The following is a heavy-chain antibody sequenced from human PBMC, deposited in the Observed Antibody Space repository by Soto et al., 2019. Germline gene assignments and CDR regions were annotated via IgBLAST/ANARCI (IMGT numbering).Heavy chain of an antibody. CDR3: ARLSAVRGVIHY. CDR1: GASISGRSSYS. CDR2: IYYSGAT. Sequence: QVQLEESGPRLVKPPETLTLTCTVSGASISGRSSYSWGWIRQPPGKGLEWIGTIYYSGATYYGPSLQGGVTISVDTSKNHFYLMMNSLTAADTAVYFCARLSAVRGVIHYWGQGTLVAVSS. J-gene: IGHJ4*02. V-gene: IGHV4-39*02. D-gene: IGHD3-10*01.